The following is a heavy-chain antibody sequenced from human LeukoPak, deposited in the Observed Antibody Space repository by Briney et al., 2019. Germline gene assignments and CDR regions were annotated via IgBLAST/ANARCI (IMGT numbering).Heavy chain of an antibody. Sequence: SETLSLTCTVSGGSISNGNYYWGWVRQPPGKGLEWIGEINHSGSTNYNPSLKSRVTISVDTSKNQFSLKLSSVTAADTAVYYCARGFHQRYSSGWYPPGQFDYWGQGTLVTVSS. V-gene: IGHV4-39*07. CDR3: ARGFHQRYSSGWYPPGQFDY. CDR1: GGSISNGNYY. D-gene: IGHD6-19*01. J-gene: IGHJ4*02. CDR2: INHSGST.